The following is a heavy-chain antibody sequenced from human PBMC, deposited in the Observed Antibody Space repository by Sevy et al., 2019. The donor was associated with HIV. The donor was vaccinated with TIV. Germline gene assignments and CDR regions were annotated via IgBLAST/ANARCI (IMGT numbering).Heavy chain of an antibody. Sequence: GGSLRLSCAASGFSVSDNNMSWVRQTPGKRLEWVSVIYIGDSTFYADSVKGRFTISRDNSKNTLFLQMNSLRDEDTAVYYCASGLLRYFFDYWGQGTLVTVSS. D-gene: IGHD3-22*01. CDR1: GFSVSDNN. CDR3: ASGLLRYFFDY. V-gene: IGHV3-53*01. J-gene: IGHJ4*02. CDR2: IYIGDST.